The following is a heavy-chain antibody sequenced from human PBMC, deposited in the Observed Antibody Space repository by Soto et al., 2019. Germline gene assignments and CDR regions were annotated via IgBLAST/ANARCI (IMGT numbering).Heavy chain of an antibody. CDR1: GDSVTNYF. CDR3: ARDPGYCTNGVCPIFDF. CDR2: MYHGGRT. J-gene: IGHJ4*02. D-gene: IGHD2-8*01. V-gene: IGHV4-59*02. Sequence: SETLSLTCTVSGDSVTNYFWSWMRQPPGKGLEWIGHMYHGGRTYYSPSLKSRVTMSLDSSKNQFSLNLSSVTAADTAVYFCARDPGYCTNGVCPIFDFWGQGVLVTVSS.